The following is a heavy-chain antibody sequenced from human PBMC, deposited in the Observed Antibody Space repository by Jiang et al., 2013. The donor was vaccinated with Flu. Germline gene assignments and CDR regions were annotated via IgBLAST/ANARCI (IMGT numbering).Heavy chain of an antibody. Sequence: LKISCKGSGYNFTPTGSAGCARLPGKGLEWMGIIFPGDSDTRYSPSFQGQVTISADTSIDTAYLQWSSLEASDTAMYYCARVDFVRVRVTGHHFDYWGQGTLVTVSP. CDR1: GYNFTPTG. J-gene: IGHJ4*02. CDR2: IFPGDSDT. CDR3: ARVDFVRVRVTGHHFDY. V-gene: IGHV5-51*01. D-gene: IGHD2-2*03.